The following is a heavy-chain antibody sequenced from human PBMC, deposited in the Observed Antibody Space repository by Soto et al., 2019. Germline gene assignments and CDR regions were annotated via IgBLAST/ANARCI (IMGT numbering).Heavy chain of an antibody. D-gene: IGHD2-21*02. V-gene: IGHV1-69*12. CDR3: ARGVVPANILDALSV. CDR1: GGTFSSFA. J-gene: IGHJ6*04. Sequence: QVQLVQSGAEVKKPGSSVKVSCKASGGTFSSFAVIWVRQAPGLGLEWMGGIIPVFETTNYAQKFQGRVTITADESTTTAYMELSGLTSDDTAIYYCARGVVPANILDALSVWGTGTTVTVSS. CDR2: IIPVFETT.